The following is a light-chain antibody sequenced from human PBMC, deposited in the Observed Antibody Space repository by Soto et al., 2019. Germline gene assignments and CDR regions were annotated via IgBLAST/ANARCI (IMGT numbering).Light chain of an antibody. Sequence: DIHMTQSPSSLSASLGDTVTISCRASEYITSYLNLYQSKPGKAPQLLISYATTLHSGVPPRFSGGGSGRDFTLTISGLQPDDFAAYFCQHTYIRPWAFGQGTKVDIK. CDR1: EYITSY. V-gene: IGKV1-39*01. J-gene: IGKJ1*01. CDR3: QHTYIRPWA. CDR2: YAT.